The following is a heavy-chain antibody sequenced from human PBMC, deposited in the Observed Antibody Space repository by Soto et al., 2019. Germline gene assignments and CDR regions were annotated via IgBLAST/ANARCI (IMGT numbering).Heavy chain of an antibody. Sequence: QVQLVQSGAEVKKPGSSVKVSCKASGGTFSSYTISWVRQAPGQGLEWMGRIIPILGIANYAQKFQGRVTITADKSTSTAYMELSSLRSEDTAVYYCARGEGYCYFDLWGRGTLVTVSS. J-gene: IGHJ2*01. V-gene: IGHV1-69*02. CDR3: ARGEGYCYFDL. D-gene: IGHD3-10*01. CDR2: IIPILGIA. CDR1: GGTFSSYT.